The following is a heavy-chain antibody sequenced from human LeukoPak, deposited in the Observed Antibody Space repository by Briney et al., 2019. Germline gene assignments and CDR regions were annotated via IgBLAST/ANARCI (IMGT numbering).Heavy chain of an antibody. J-gene: IGHJ4*02. Sequence: GGSLRLSCAASGFTVSSNYMSWVRQAPGKGLEWVSVIYSGGSTYYADSVKGRFTISRDNSKNTLYLQMNSLRAEDTAVYYCAKDRNLFYGDYYFDYWGQGTLVTVSS. V-gene: IGHV3-53*05. CDR1: GFTVSSNY. CDR3: AKDRNLFYGDYYFDY. CDR2: IYSGGST. D-gene: IGHD4-17*01.